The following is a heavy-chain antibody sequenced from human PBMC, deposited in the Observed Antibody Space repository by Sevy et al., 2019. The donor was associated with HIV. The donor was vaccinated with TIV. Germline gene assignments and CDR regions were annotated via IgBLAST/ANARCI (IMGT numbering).Heavy chain of an antibody. CDR2: VYYSGSR. CDR1: GGSISSDYY. V-gene: IGHV4-30-4*01. J-gene: IGHJ3*02. Sequence: SETLSLTCTVSGGSISSDYYWSWIRQPPGKGLEWIGYVYYSGSRYYNPSLRNRITISVDTSKNQFSLNLSSVTAADTAIYYCARENIVVVTAIRRRGFDIWGQGTMVTVSS. CDR3: ARENIVVVTAIRRRGFDI. D-gene: IGHD2-21*02.